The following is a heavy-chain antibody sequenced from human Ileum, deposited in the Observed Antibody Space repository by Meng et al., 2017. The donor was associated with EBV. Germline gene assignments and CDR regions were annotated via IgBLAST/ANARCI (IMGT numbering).Heavy chain of an antibody. CDR3: ARHSGYNQGY. Sequence: GPLEEAGPGLVKPSGTLSLICVVFDGSISSSNWWSWVRQPPGKGLEWIGQIYYSGSPSYNPSLKSRVTMSVDKSKNQVSLNLNSVTAADTALYYCARHSGYNQGYWGQGTLVTVSS. D-gene: IGHD5-24*01. CDR1: DGSISSSNW. CDR2: IYYSGSP. J-gene: IGHJ4*02. V-gene: IGHV4-4*02.